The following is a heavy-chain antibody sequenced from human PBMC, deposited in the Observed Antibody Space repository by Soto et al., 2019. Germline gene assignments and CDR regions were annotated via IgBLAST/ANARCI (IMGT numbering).Heavy chain of an antibody. Sequence: QVQLVESGGGVVQPGRSLRLSCAASGFTFSSYGMHWVRQAPGKGLEWVAVIWYDGSNKYYADSVKGRFTISRDNSKNTLYLQMNSLRAGDTAVYYCARDSGIAVAGDFDYWGQGTLVTVSS. J-gene: IGHJ4*02. V-gene: IGHV3-33*01. CDR2: IWYDGSNK. CDR1: GFTFSSYG. D-gene: IGHD6-19*01. CDR3: ARDSGIAVAGDFDY.